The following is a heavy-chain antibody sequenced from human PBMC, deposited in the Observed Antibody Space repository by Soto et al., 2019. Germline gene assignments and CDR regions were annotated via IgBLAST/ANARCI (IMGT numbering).Heavy chain of an antibody. J-gene: IGHJ5*02. CDR2: IYHSGST. V-gene: IGHV4-30-2*02. CDR3: AKPRSSLEWPPFDP. D-gene: IGHD3-3*01. CDR1: GVSISSGGYS. Sequence: TRSLTCAFAGVSISSGGYSGSWIRQPPGKGLEWIGYIYHSGSTYYNPSLKSRFTISRDNSKNTLFLHMTNLRPEDTAVYYCAKPRSSLEWPPFDPWGHGTLVTVSS.